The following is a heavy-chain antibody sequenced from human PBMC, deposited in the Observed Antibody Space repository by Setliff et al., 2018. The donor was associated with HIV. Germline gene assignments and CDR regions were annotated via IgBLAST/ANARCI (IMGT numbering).Heavy chain of an antibody. J-gene: IGHJ3*02. D-gene: IGHD3-3*01. CDR2: IHASGKA. CDR1: GDTDFY. Sequence: SETLSLTCTVSGDTDFYWSWIRQSPGKGLEWIGYIHASGKANYNPSLKSRVTISLDTSKMQFSLRLTSVTAADTAVYYCARHSDFWSEDAFDIWAQGTVVTVSS. CDR3: ARHSDFWSEDAFDI. V-gene: IGHV4-4*09.